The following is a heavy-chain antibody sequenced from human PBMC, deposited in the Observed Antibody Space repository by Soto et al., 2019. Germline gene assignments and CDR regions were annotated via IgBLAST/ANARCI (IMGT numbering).Heavy chain of an antibody. CDR3: ARDPGWLRELSGMDV. Sequence: GGSLRLSCAASGFTFSSYAMHWVRQAPGKGLEWVAVISYDGSNKYYADSVKGRFTISRDNSKNTLYLQMNSLRADDTAVYYCARDPGWLRELSGMDVWGQGTTVTVSS. J-gene: IGHJ6*02. D-gene: IGHD5-12*01. CDR2: ISYDGSNK. V-gene: IGHV3-30-3*01. CDR1: GFTFSSYA.